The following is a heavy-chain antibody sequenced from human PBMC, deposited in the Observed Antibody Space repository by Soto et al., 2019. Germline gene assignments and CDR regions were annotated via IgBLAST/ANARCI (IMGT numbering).Heavy chain of an antibody. Sequence: LSLTCTVSGGSVSSGTYYWSWIRQPPGKGLEWIGHISYSGSTNYNPSLKSRVTISLQESKNQFSLNWSSMTAADTAVYYCARTTGTGDIVAVTLARYYFDYWGQGTLVTVSS. J-gene: IGHJ4*02. CDR2: ISYSGST. CDR1: GGSVSSGTYY. CDR3: ARTTGTGDIVAVTLARYYFDY. D-gene: IGHD1-26*01. V-gene: IGHV4-61*01.